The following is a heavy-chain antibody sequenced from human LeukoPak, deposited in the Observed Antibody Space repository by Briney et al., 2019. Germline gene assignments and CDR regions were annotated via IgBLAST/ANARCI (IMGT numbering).Heavy chain of an antibody. J-gene: IGHJ4*02. CDR3: ARGADSSGYYSIFYFDY. CDR1: GGSISSYY. V-gene: IGHV4-59*01. CDR2: IYYGGST. Sequence: SETLSLTCTVSGGSISSYYWNWIRQPPGKGLEWIGYIYYGGSTNYNPSLKSRVTISVGMSKYQFSLKLSSVTAADTAVYYCARGADSSGYYSIFYFDYWGQGTLVTVSS. D-gene: IGHD3-22*01.